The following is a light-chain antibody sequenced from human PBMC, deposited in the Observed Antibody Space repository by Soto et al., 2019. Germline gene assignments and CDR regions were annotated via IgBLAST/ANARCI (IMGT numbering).Light chain of an antibody. Sequence: QLVLTQPPSVSGAPGQRVTISCTGSSSNIGAGYDVHWYQQLPGTAPKLLIYGNSNRPSGVPDRFSGSKSGTSASLAITGXXXEDEADYYCQSYDSSLSGYVVFGGGTKLTVL. CDR1: SSNIGAGYD. J-gene: IGLJ2*01. CDR2: GNS. CDR3: QSYDSSLSGYVV. V-gene: IGLV1-40*01.